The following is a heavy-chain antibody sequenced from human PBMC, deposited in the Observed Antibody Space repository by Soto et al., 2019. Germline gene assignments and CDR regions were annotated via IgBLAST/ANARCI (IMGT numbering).Heavy chain of an antibody. CDR3: ARSQGSSTSLEIYDYYYYGMDG. CDR1: GGTFSSYA. CDR2: IIPIPGTA. J-gene: IGHJ6*02. D-gene: IGHD2-2*01. V-gene: IGHV1-69*01. Sequence: QVQLVQSGAEVKKPGSSVKVSCKASGGTFSSYAISWVRQAPGQGLEWMGGIIPIPGTANYAQKFQGRVTITADESTSTAYMELSSLRSEDTAVYYCARSQGSSTSLEIYDYYYYGMDGWGQGTTVTVSS.